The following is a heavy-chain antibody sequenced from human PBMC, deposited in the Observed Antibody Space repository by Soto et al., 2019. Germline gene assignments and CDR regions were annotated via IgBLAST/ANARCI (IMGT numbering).Heavy chain of an antibody. CDR1: GASISSNNF. V-gene: IGHV4-4*02. CDR3: ARTPRSIAAGGIDY. Sequence: SETRSLTCAVSGASISSNNFWTGFSQPPGKGLEWIGEIYHGGSTNYNPSLKSRVTISVDNSKHQFSLRLSSVTAADTAVYYCARTPRSIAAGGIDYRGQGILVTVS. J-gene: IGHJ4*02. CDR2: IYHGGST. D-gene: IGHD6-13*01.